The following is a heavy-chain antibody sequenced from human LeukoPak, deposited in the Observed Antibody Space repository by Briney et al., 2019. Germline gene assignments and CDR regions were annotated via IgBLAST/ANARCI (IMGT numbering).Heavy chain of an antibody. J-gene: IGHJ6*02. V-gene: IGHV3-7*01. CDR2: IRQDGSEK. D-gene: IGHD3-10*01. CDR1: GFSFSSYW. Sequence: GGSLRLSCAASGFSFSSYWMSWVRQAPGKGLEWVANIRQDGSEKYFVDYVKGRFTISRDNADNSLYLQMNSLRAEDTAVYYCARGRGSGSLYYYYYGMDVWGQGTTVTVSS. CDR3: ARGRGSGSLYYYYYGMDV.